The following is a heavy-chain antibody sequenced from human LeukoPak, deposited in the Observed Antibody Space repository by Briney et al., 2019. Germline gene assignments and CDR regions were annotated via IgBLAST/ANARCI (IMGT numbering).Heavy chain of an antibody. J-gene: IGHJ4*02. D-gene: IGHD5-18*01. Sequence: GASVKVSCKASGGTFSSYAISWVRQAPGQGLEWMGGIIPIFGTANYARKFQGRVTITADESTSTAYMELSSLRSEDTAVYYCARDRDWAGYSYGFYYWGQGTLVTVSS. CDR1: GGTFSSYA. CDR2: IIPIFGTA. CDR3: ARDRDWAGYSYGFYY. V-gene: IGHV1-69*01.